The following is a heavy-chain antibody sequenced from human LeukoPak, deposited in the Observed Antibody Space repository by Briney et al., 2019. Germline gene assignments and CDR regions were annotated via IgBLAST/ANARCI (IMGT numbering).Heavy chain of an antibody. J-gene: IGHJ4*02. D-gene: IGHD1-26*01. CDR1: GGTFSSYA. Sequence: SVKVSCKASGGTFSSYAISWVRQAPGQGLEWMGGIIPIFGTANYAQKFQGRVTMTTDTSTSTAYMELRSLRSDDTAVYYCARDGGSYLHHPDDYWGQGTLVTVSS. V-gene: IGHV1-69*05. CDR2: IIPIFGTA. CDR3: ARDGGSYLHHPDDY.